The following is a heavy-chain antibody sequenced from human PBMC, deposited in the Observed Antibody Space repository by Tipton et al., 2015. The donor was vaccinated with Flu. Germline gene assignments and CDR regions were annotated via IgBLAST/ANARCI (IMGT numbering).Heavy chain of an antibody. CDR1: GYTFTSYG. CDR3: ASGERADYYYFYGMDV. J-gene: IGHJ6*02. Sequence: QLVQSGAEVKKPGASVKVSCKASGYTFTSYGISWVRQAPGQELEWMGWISAYNGNTNYAKKPQGRVTMTPDTSTSTAYMELRSLRSDDPAVYYCASGERADYYYFYGMDVWGQGTTVSVSS. V-gene: IGHV1-18*01. CDR2: ISAYNGNT.